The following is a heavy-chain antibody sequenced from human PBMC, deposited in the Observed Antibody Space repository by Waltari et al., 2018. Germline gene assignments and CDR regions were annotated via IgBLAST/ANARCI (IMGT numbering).Heavy chain of an antibody. Sequence: QVQLQQWCAGLLKPSETLSLSCAVYGGSFSSYYWSWIRQSPRTGLEWIGEINHRGSTNANPSLKSRVTISVDTSKNQVSLRLRSVTAADTAVYYCARGGWFGRGNDAFDIWGQGTTVTVSS. V-gene: IGHV4-34*01. J-gene: IGHJ3*02. CDR1: GGSFSSYY. D-gene: IGHD3-10*01. CDR3: ARGGWFGRGNDAFDI. CDR2: INHRGST.